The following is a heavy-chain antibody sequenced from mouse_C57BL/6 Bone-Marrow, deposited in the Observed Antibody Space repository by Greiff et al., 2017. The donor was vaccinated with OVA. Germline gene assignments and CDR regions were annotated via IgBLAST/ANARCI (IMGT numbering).Heavy chain of an antibody. CDR3: AREGSNYLYAMDY. CDR1: GYTFTSYW. D-gene: IGHD2-5*01. V-gene: IGHV1-61*01. J-gene: IGHJ4*01. Sequence: VQLQQSGAELVRPGSSVKLSCKASGYTFTSYWMDWVKQRPGQGLEWIGNIYPSDSETHYNQKFKDKATLTVDKSSSTAYMQLSSLTSEDSAVYYCAREGSNYLYAMDYWGQGTSVTVSS. CDR2: IYPSDSET.